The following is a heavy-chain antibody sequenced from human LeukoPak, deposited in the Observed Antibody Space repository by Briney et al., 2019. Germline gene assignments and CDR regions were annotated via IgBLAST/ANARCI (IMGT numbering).Heavy chain of an antibody. CDR1: GGSFSGYY. CDR2: INHSGST. D-gene: IGHD3-10*01. J-gene: IGHJ4*02. V-gene: IGHV4-34*01. Sequence: SETLSLTCAVYGGSFSGYYWSWIRQPPGKGLEWIGEINHSGSTNYNPSLKSRVTISVDTSKNQFSLKLSSVTAADTAVYYCARGRSGSYYNLGVYFDYWGQGTLVTVSS. CDR3: ARGRSGSYYNLGVYFDY.